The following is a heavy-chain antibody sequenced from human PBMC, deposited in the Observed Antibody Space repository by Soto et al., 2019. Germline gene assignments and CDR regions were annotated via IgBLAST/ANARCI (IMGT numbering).Heavy chain of an antibody. D-gene: IGHD3-9*01. CDR2: IWYDGSNK. Sequence: PGGSLRLSCAASGFTFSSYGMHWVRQAPGKGLEWVAVIWYDGSNKYYADSVKGRFTISRDNSKNTLYLQMNSLRAEDTAVYYCARASVLRYFDWGQGPFQHWGQGTLVTSPQ. CDR3: ARASVLRYFDWGQGPFQH. CDR1: GFTFSSYG. V-gene: IGHV3-33*01. J-gene: IGHJ1*01.